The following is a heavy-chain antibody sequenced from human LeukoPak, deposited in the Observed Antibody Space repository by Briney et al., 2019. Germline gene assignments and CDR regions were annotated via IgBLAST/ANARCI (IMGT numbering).Heavy chain of an antibody. D-gene: IGHD1-14*01. J-gene: IGHJ4*02. CDR1: GFTFSSYS. CDR3: AKTGVSYYFDY. V-gene: IGHV3-21*04. CDR2: ISSSSSYI. Sequence: GGSLRLSCAASGFTFSSYSMNWVRQAPGKGLEWVSSISSSSSYIYYADSVKGRFTISRDNSKNTLYLQMNSLRAEDTAVYYCAKTGVSYYFDYWGLGTLVTVSS.